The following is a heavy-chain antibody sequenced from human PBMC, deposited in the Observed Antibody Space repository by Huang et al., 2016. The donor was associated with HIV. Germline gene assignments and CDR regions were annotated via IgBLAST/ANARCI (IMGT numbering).Heavy chain of an antibody. J-gene: IGHJ4*02. CDR1: GFTFNSFW. V-gene: IGHV3-7*01. CDR3: AREPTFRENGGHPHFDF. Sequence: EVQLVESGGDLVQPGGSMRLSCAASGFTFNSFWRTWVRQAPGKGLEWVAEIKGDGSEKNDVDSVKGRFTISRDNAKNSLYLQMKSLRAEDTAIYFCAREPTFRENGGHPHFDFWGQGALVTVSS. D-gene: IGHD2-8*01. CDR2: IKGDGSEK.